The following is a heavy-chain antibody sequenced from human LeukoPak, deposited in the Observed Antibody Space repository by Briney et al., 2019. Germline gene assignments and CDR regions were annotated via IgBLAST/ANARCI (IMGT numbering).Heavy chain of an antibody. CDR2: INQDGSEK. D-gene: IGHD6-13*01. CDR1: GFTFSSYG. V-gene: IGHV3-7*01. CDR3: ARDGAAAGLYFDY. Sequence: GGSLRLSCAASGFTFSSYGMHWVRQAPGEGLEWVASINQDGSEKYYVDSVKGRFTISRDNAKNSLYLQMNSLRAEDTAMYYCARDGAAAGLYFDYWGQGTLVTVSS. J-gene: IGHJ4*02.